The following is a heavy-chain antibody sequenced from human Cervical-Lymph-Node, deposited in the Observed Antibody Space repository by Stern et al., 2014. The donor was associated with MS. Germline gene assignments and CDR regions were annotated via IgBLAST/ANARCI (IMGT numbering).Heavy chain of an antibody. D-gene: IGHD6-19*01. CDR2: IIPIFGTA. CDR3: ARLGIAVAGPRFYGMDV. CDR1: GGTFSSYA. Sequence: QVQLVQSGAEVKKPGSSVKVSCKASGGTFSSYAISWVRQAPGHGREWIGGIIPIFGTANYAQKFQGRDTITACDSQSPAYMELSSLRSEDTAVYYCARLGIAVAGPRFYGMDVWGQGTTVTVSS. J-gene: IGHJ6*02. V-gene: IGHV1-69*01.